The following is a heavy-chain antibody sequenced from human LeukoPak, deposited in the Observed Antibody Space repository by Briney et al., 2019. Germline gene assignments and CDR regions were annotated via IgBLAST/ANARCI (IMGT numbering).Heavy chain of an antibody. D-gene: IGHD6-13*01. CDR2: MNPNSGNT. V-gene: IGHV1-8*01. CDR1: GYTFTSYD. Sequence: ASVTVSCKASGYTFTSYDINWVRQAAGQGLEWMGWMNPNSGNTVYAQKFQGRVTMTRNTSISTAYMELSSLRSEDTAVYYCARGNGGDIAAAGTGYYYYMDVWGKGTTVTVSS. J-gene: IGHJ6*03. CDR3: ARGNGGDIAAAGTGYYYYMDV.